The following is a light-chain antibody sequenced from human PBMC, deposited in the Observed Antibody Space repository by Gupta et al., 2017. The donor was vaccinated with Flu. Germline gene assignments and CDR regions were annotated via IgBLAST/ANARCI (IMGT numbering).Light chain of an antibody. V-gene: IGKV1-5*03. J-gene: IGKJ4*01. CDR1: QSLSSW. CDR3: QHYNGYPIT. Sequence: DIQMTQSPSTLSASVGDRVTISCRASQSLSSWLAWYQQKPGKAPKLLIYKASNLESGVPSRFSGSGSGTEFSLTISSLQPDDFATYYCQHYNGYPITFGGGTKVEIK. CDR2: KAS.